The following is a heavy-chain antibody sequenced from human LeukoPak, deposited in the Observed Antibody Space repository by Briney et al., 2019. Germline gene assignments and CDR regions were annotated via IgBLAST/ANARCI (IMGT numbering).Heavy chain of an antibody. D-gene: IGHD2-15*01. V-gene: IGHV4-4*07. Sequence: PSETLSLTCTVSGGSISSYYWSWIRQPAGEGLEWIGRIYTSGSTNYNPSLKSRVTMSVDTSKNQFSLKLSSVTAADTAVYYCAREEGYCSGGSCYDYFDYWGQGTLVTVSS. CDR3: AREEGYCSGGSCYDYFDY. CDR1: GGSISSYY. J-gene: IGHJ4*02. CDR2: IYTSGST.